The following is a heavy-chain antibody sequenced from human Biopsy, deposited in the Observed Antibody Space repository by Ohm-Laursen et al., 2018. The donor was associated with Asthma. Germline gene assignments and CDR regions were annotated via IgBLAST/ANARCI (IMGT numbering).Heavy chain of an antibody. CDR3: ARGVDRVTGLLDHFDS. CDR2: LHYSGSPYYT. Sequence: SDTLSLTCTVSGGSISNSNYYWGWIRQSPGKGLEWIGSLHYSGSPYYTFYNPSLKSRVTISIDASKNQFSLKLTSVTAADTAVYYCARGVDRVTGLLDHFDSWGRGTLVTVSS. D-gene: IGHD2-21*02. CDR1: GGSISNSNYY. V-gene: IGHV4-39*07. J-gene: IGHJ4*01.